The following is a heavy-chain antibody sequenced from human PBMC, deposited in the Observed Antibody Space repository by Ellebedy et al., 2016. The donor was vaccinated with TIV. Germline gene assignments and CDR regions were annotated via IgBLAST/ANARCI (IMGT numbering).Heavy chain of an antibody. CDR3: ARRGSYGDYAVEINSWFDT. J-gene: IGHJ5*02. CDR2: IYQDGGVQ. V-gene: IGHV3-7*01. CDR1: GFNFRSYW. Sequence: PGGSLRLSCAASGFNFRSYWMGWVRQAPGKGLAWVANIYQDGGVQYYVDSVKGRFTISRDNADNSLFLQMNSLRAEDTAVYYCARRGSYGDYAVEINSWFDTWGRGTLVAVSS. D-gene: IGHD4-17*01.